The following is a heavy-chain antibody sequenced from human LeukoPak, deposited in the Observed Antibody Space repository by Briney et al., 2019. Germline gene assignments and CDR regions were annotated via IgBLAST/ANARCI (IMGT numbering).Heavy chain of an antibody. CDR3: ARSGYGEYDF. V-gene: IGHV3-11*01. CDR1: GFTLRDYS. Sequence: GGSLRLSCAVSGFTLRDYSMTWIRQAPGKGLECVSYMASSGRTIYFADSVMGRFTVSRDNTKNSLYLQMTSLSAEDTAVYYCARSGYGEYDFWGQGTLVTVSS. D-gene: IGHD5-12*01. J-gene: IGHJ4*02. CDR2: MASSGRTI.